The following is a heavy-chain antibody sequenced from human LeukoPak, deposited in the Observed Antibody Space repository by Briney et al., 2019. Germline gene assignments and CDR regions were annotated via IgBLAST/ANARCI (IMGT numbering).Heavy chain of an antibody. CDR2: ISGSGSST. J-gene: IGHJ4*02. CDR1: GFMFSDYS. D-gene: IGHD1-26*01. Sequence: GGSLRLSCAASGFMFSDYSMNWVRQGPGKGLEWVSYISGSGSSTYYADSVKGRFTISRDNAKNSLYLQLNSLRDDDTAVYYCSFVGTSTTVYWGQGTLVTVPS. V-gene: IGHV3-48*02. CDR3: SFVGTSTTVY.